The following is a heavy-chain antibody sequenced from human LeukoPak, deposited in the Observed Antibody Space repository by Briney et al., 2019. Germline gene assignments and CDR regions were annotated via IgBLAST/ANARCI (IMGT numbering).Heavy chain of an antibody. J-gene: IGHJ4*02. D-gene: IGHD7-27*01. CDR1: GSTLTEFS. Sequence: ASVKVSCKVSGSTLTEFSMHWVRLAPGKGLEWMGGFVPEDGETIYAQNFQGRITMTEDTSTDTAYMELSSLTSEDTAMYYCATVAPGDLFDSWGQGTLVTVSS. CDR2: FVPEDGET. CDR3: ATVAPGDLFDS. V-gene: IGHV1-24*01.